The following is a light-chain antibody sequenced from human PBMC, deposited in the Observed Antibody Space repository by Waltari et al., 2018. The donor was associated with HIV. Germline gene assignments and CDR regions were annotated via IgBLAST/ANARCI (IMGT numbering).Light chain of an antibody. Sequence: QSALTQPASVSGSPGQSITISCTGTSSDVGGYKYVSWYQQHPGKAPKLMIYDVGNRPSGVANRVSGSKSGNTASLTISGLQAEDEADYYCSSYTGTYVVGTGTKVTVL. CDR1: SSDVGGYKY. J-gene: IGLJ1*01. CDR2: DVG. V-gene: IGLV2-14*01. CDR3: SSYTGTYV.